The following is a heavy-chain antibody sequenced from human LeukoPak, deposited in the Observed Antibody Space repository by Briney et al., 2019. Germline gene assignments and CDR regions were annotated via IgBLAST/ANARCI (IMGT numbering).Heavy chain of an antibody. CDR1: GYTFTGYY. CDR2: INPNSGGT. J-gene: IGHJ4*02. V-gene: IGHV1-2*02. D-gene: IGHD3-3*01. CDR3: ARATYDFWSGYYDY. Sequence: GASVKVSCTASGYTFTGYYMHWVRQAPEQGLEWMGWINPNSGGTNYAQKFQGRVTMTRDTSISTAYMELSRLRSDDTAVYYCARATYDFWSGYYDYWGQGTLVTVSS.